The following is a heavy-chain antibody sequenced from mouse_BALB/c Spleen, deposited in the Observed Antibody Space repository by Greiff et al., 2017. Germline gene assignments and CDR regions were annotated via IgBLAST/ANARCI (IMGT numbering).Heavy chain of an antibody. Sequence: EVKLMESGGGLVKPGGSLKLSCAASGFTFSDYYMYWVRQTPEKRLEWVATISDGGSYTYYPDSVKGRFTISRDNAKNNLYLQMSSLKSEDTAMYYCARDEDGNYYYAMDYWGQGTSVTVSS. V-gene: IGHV5-4*02. D-gene: IGHD2-1*01. CDR3: ARDEDGNYYYAMDY. CDR1: GFTFSDYY. J-gene: IGHJ4*01. CDR2: ISDGGSYT.